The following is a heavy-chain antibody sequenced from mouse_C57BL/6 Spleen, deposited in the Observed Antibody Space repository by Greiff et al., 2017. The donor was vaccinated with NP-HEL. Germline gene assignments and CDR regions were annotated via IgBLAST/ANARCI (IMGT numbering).Heavy chain of an antibody. CDR3: ARYDYKTPWFAY. V-gene: IGHV2-9-1*01. D-gene: IGHD2-12*01. J-gene: IGHJ3*01. CDR2: IWTGGGT. CDR1: GFTFSDYG. Sequence: VKLVESGGGLVKPGGSLKLSCAASGFTFSDYGMHWVRQAPEKGLEWLGVIWTGGGTNYNSALKSRLSISKDNSKSQVFLKMNSLQTDDTARYYCARYDYKTPWFAYWGQGTLVTVSA.